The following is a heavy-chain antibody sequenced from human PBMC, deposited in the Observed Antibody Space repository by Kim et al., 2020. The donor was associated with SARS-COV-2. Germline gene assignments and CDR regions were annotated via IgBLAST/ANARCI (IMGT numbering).Heavy chain of an antibody. Sequence: GGSLRLSCAASGFTVSSNYMSWVRQAPGKGLEWVSVIYSGGSTYYADSVKGRFTISRDNSKNTLYLQMNSLRAEDTAVYYCARGEEYCGGDCPGGYYYYGMDVWGQGTTVTVSS. D-gene: IGHD2-21*01. J-gene: IGHJ6*02. CDR2: IYSGGST. V-gene: IGHV3-53*01. CDR1: GFTVSSNY. CDR3: ARGEEYCGGDCPGGYYYYGMDV.